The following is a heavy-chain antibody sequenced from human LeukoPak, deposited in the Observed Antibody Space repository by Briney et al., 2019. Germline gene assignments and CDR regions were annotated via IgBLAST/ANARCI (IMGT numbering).Heavy chain of an antibody. CDR2: IYYSGST. CDR3: ARAVGATTFDP. CDR1: GGSISSSSYY. D-gene: IGHD1-26*01. J-gene: IGHJ5*02. Sequence: SETLSLNCTVSGGSISSSSYYWGWIRQPPGKGLEWIGSIYYSGSTYYNPSLKSRVTISVDTSKNQFSLKLSSVTAADTAVYYCARAVGATTFDPWGQGTLVTVSS. V-gene: IGHV4-39*07.